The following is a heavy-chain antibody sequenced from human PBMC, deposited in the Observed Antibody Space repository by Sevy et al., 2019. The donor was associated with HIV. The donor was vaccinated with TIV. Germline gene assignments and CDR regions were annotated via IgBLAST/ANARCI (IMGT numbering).Heavy chain of an antibody. J-gene: IGHJ4*02. CDR2: IWFDGTQK. CDR3: AKDFFEGDVISNFDS. D-gene: IGHD3-3*01. Sequence: GGSLRLSCAASGFTFRRYGMHWVRQAPGKGLEWVAGIWFDGTQKYYLESVKGRFSISRDNSKKMVYLQMNSLRAEDTAVYYCAKDFFEGDVISNFDSWGQGTLVTVSS. V-gene: IGHV3-33*06. CDR1: GFTFRRYG.